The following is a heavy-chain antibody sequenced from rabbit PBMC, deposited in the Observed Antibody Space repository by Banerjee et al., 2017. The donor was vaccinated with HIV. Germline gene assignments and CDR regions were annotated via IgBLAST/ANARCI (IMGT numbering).Heavy chain of an antibody. CDR3: ARRPGYDNNDGHL. CDR2: IYNGDGST. Sequence: QEQLVESGGGLVQPEGSLTLTCEASGFDFSSNAMCWVRQAPGKGPEWIACIYNGDGSTYYASWAKGRFTISKTSSTTVTLQMTSLTAADTATYFCARRPGYDNNDGHLWGPGTLVTVS. CDR1: GFDFSSNA. V-gene: IGHV1S47*01. J-gene: IGHJ4*01. D-gene: IGHD2-1*01.